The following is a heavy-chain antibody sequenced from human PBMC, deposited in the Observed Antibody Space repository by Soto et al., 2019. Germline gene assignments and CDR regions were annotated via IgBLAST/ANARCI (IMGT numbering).Heavy chain of an antibody. CDR1: GGSISSYY. CDR2: IYYSGST. V-gene: IGHV4-59*01. CDR3: ARVRGFWSGFTSLTFDY. J-gene: IGHJ4*02. D-gene: IGHD3-3*01. Sequence: QVQLQESGPGLVKPSETLSLTCTVSGGSISSYYWSWIRQPPGKGLEWIGYIYYSGSTNYNPSLKRRVTISVDTSKNQFSLKLSSVTAADTAVYYCARVRGFWSGFTSLTFDYWGQGTLVTVSS.